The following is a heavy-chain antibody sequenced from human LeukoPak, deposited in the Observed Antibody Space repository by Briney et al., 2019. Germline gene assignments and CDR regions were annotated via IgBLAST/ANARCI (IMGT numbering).Heavy chain of an antibody. CDR1: AGSISGYY. V-gene: IGHV4-59*08. Sequence: AQTLSLTCTVAAGSISGYYWSWIRQHPRKGLVWIGYIHDSGSTSYNPSLKSRVTISLDTSKTQFSLKLSSVTAADTAVYYCARTNAFEIWGQGTMVTVSS. CDR2: IHDSGST. CDR3: ARTNAFEI. J-gene: IGHJ3*02.